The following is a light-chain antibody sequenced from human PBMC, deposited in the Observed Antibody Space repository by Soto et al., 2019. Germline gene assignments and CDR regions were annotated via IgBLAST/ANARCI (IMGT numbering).Light chain of an antibody. CDR1: QSVSSSY. J-gene: IGKJ3*01. V-gene: IGKV3-15*01. CDR3: QQYNNWPPFT. CDR2: GAS. Sequence: ILFTQSPANRSLSPGERATLSCRASQSVSSSYLAWYQQKPGQAPRLIIYGASTRATGIPARFSGSASGAEFTLTIRSLRSEDFSVYYCQQYNNWPPFTFGPGTKVEIK.